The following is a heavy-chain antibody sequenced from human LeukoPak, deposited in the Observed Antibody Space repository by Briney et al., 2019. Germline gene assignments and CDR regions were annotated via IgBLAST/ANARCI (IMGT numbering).Heavy chain of an antibody. D-gene: IGHD6-19*01. Sequence: GGSLRLSCAASGFTFSSYGMHWVRQAPGKGLEWVAVISFDESNKYYADSVKGRFTISRDISKNTLSLQMNNLRAEDTAVYYCAREPLEALAGTSDYWGQGTLVTVSS. J-gene: IGHJ4*02. CDR1: GFTFSSYG. V-gene: IGHV3-30*03. CDR3: AREPLEALAGTSDY. CDR2: ISFDESNK.